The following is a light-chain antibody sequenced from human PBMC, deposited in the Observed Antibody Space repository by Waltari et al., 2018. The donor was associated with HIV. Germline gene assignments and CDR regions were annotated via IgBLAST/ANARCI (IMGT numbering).Light chain of an antibody. CDR3: ASWDDSLSGWV. Sequence: SVLTQPPSASRTPGQRVTISCSGSSSNIGRNYVYWYQYCPGATPKLLIYWNSQRPSGVPDRFSGSKSGTSASLAISGLRPEDETDYYCASWDDSLSGWVFGGGTKVTVL. V-gene: IGLV1-47*01. CDR1: SSNIGRNY. CDR2: WNS. J-gene: IGLJ3*02.